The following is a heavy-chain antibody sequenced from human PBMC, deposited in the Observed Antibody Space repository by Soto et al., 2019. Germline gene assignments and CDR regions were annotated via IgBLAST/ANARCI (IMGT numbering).Heavy chain of an antibody. CDR3: ALSSAAIVVPAAMSSNCWFAP. CDR1: GGSFSGYY. Sequence: QVQLQQWGAGLLKPSETLSLTCAVYGGSFSGYYWSWIRQPPGKGLEWIGEINHSGSTNYNPSLKSRVTISVDTSKNQFSLQLSAVTAAAAAVYSCALSSAAIVVPAAMSSNCWFAPWGQGTLVTVSS. D-gene: IGHD2-2*01. J-gene: IGHJ5*02. V-gene: IGHV4-34*01. CDR2: INHSGST.